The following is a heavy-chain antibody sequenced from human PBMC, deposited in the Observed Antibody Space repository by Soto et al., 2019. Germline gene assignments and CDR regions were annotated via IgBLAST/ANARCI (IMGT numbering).Heavy chain of an antibody. D-gene: IGHD2-2*01. CDR3: GRGIVVVPAAISWFDP. V-gene: IGHV1-18*01. CDR2: ISAYNGNT. J-gene: IGHJ5*02. Sequence: ASVKVSCKASGGTFSSYTISWVRQSPGQGLEWMGWISAYNGNTNYAQKLQGRVTMTTDTSTSTAYMELRSLRSDDTAVYYCGRGIVVVPAAISWFDPWGQGTLVTVSS. CDR1: GGTFSSYT.